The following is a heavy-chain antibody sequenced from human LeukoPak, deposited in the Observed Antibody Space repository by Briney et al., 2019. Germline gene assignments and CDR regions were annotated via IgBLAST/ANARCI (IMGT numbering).Heavy chain of an antibody. CDR2: ISYDGSNK. CDR3: AKNGIAYSNYQYYFDY. J-gene: IGHJ4*02. D-gene: IGHD4-11*01. Sequence: PGGSLRLSCADSGFTFSSYGMHSVRQAPGKGLEWVAVISYDGSNKYYADSVKGRFTISRDNSKNTLYLQMNSLKAEDTAVYYCAKNGIAYSNYQYYFDYWGQGTLVTVSS. CDR1: GFTFSSYG. V-gene: IGHV3-30*18.